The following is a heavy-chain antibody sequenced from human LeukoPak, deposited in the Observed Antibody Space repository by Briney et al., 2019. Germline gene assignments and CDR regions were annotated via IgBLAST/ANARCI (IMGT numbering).Heavy chain of an antibody. J-gene: IGHJ4*02. CDR2: INQDASEI. CDR1: GFTFSTYW. V-gene: IGHV3-7*01. CDR3: ATDRDNSDWQKRFDS. D-gene: IGHD2-21*02. Sequence: GGSLRLSCAVSGFTFSTYWMNWYRQAPGKGLEWVGNINQDASEINYVDSVRGRFTISRDNAKNSLHLQMNSLRAEDTAVYYCATDRDNSDWQKRFDSWGQGTLVTVSS.